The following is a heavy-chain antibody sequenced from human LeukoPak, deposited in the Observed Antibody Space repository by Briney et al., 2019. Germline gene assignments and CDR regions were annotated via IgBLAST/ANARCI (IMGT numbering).Heavy chain of an antibody. D-gene: IGHD6-13*01. CDR2: ISGSGGST. J-gene: IGHJ5*02. CDR3: AKEAGSWSGYNWFDP. CDR1: GFTFSSYA. V-gene: IGHV3-23*01. Sequence: GGSLRLSCAAPGFTFSSYAMSWVRQAPGKGLEWVSAISGSGGSTYYADSVKGRVTISRDNSKNTLYLQMNSLRAEDTAVYYCAKEAGSWSGYNWFDPWGQGTLVTVSS.